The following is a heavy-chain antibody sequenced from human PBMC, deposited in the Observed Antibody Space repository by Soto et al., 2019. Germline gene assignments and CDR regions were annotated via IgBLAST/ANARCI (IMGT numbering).Heavy chain of an antibody. CDR2: IYHSGST. D-gene: IGHD2-2*01. V-gene: IGHV4-4*02. J-gene: IGHJ3*02. CDR1: SGSISSSNW. CDR3: ARDCRYCSSTSSDAFDI. Sequence: QVQLQESGPGLVKPSGTLSLTCAVSSGSISSSNWWSWVRQPPGKGLEWIGEIYHSGSTNYNPSLKSRVTISVDKSKNPFSLKLSSVTAADTAVYYCARDCRYCSSTSSDAFDIWGQGTMVTVSS.